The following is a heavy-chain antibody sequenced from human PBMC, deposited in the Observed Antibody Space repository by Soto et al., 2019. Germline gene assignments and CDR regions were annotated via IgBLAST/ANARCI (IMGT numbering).Heavy chain of an antibody. J-gene: IGHJ5*02. D-gene: IGHD3-3*01. Sequence: PSQTLSLTCAISGYTVSHNHVAWNWIRQSPSRGLEWLGRTYYRSKWYNDYAESVKSRITINPDPSKNQFSLQLNSVTHADTAVHPCAGVVYFYFGMGYKTPPNSCDAWGRGPLVAVS. V-gene: IGHV6-1*01. CDR2: TYYRSKWYN. CDR3: AGVVYFYFGMGYKTPPNSCDA. CDR1: GYTVSHNHVA.